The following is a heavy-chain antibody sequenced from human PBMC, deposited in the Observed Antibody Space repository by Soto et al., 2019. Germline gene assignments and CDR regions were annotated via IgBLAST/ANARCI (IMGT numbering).Heavy chain of an antibody. CDR2: ISASGDSS. J-gene: IGHJ4*02. Sequence: EVQLLDSGGDLAQPGGSLRLSCTASGFTFSSFGMAWVRQAPGKGLEWVSAISASGDSSSYADSVKGRFTISRDNPTHTVYLQMNSLRVDDSAVYYCAKLGIGMFSHKHHFEHWGQGTQVAVSS. D-gene: IGHD3-10*02. CDR3: AKLGIGMFSHKHHFEH. V-gene: IGHV3-23*01. CDR1: GFTFSSFG.